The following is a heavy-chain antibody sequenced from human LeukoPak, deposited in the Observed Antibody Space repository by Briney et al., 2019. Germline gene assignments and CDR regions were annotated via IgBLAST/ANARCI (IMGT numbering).Heavy chain of an antibody. Sequence: GASVKVSCKASRYTFTSYDINWGRQATGQRLEWMGWMNPKSGNTGYAQKFQGRVTMTRNTSISTAYMELSSLRSEGTVVYYCARGKRFGYWGQGTLVTVSS. D-gene: IGHD3-10*01. V-gene: IGHV1-8*01. CDR1: RYTFTSYD. CDR3: ARGKRFGY. CDR2: MNPKSGNT. J-gene: IGHJ4*02.